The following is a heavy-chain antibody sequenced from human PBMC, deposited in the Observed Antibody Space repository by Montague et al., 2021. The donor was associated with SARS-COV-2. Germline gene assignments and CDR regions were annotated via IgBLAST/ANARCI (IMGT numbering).Heavy chain of an antibody. CDR1: GGSISSYY. CDR2: INYSGST. CDR3: ARSLVAHYWYGMDV. D-gene: IGHD5-12*01. Sequence: SETLSLTCTVAGGSISSYYWSWIRQPPGKGLEWIGYINYSGSTNYNPSLKSRVTISVDTSKNQFSLNLSSVTAADTAVYYCARSLVAHYWYGMDVWGQGTTVTVSS. V-gene: IGHV4-59*01. J-gene: IGHJ6*02.